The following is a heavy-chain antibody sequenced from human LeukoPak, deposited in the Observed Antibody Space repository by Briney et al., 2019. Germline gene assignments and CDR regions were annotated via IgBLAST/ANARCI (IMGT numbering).Heavy chain of an antibody. CDR2: IYYSGST. CDR1: GGSISSGDYY. V-gene: IGHV4-30-4*01. CDR3: ARALVSSGPEVY. Sequence: SQTLSLTCTVSGGSISSGDYYWGWIRQPPGKGLEWIGYIYYSGSTYYNPSLKSRVTISVDTSKNQFSLKLSSVTAADTAVYYCARALVSSGPEVYWGQGTLVTVSS. J-gene: IGHJ4*02. D-gene: IGHD3-22*01.